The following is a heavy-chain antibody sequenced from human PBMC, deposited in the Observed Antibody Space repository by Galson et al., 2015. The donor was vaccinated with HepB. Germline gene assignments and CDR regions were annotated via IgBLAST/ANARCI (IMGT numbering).Heavy chain of an antibody. Sequence: SLRLSCAASGFTFSSYGMHWVRQAPGKGLEWVAVISYDGSNKYYADSVKGRFTISRDNSKNTLYLQMNSLRAEDTAVYYCARDPPGRLRRVWRDYVRGYWGQGTLVTVSS. CDR1: GFTFSSYG. D-gene: IGHD3-10*02. CDR2: ISYDGSNK. V-gene: IGHV3-30*03. J-gene: IGHJ4*02. CDR3: ARDPPGRLRRVWRDYVRGY.